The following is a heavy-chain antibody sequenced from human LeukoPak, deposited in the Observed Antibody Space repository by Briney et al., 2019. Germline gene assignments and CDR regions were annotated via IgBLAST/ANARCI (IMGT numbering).Heavy chain of an antibody. CDR3: ARLETTPYYFDY. D-gene: IGHD1-1*01. Sequence: GGSLRLSCAASGFTFSSYDMSWVRQAPGKGLEWVSSISRSSTYISYADSVKGRFTISRDNAKNSLYLQMNSLRAEDTAVYYCARLETTPYYFDYWGQGTLVTVSS. CDR1: GFTFSSYD. J-gene: IGHJ4*02. CDR2: ISRSSTYI. V-gene: IGHV3-21*01.